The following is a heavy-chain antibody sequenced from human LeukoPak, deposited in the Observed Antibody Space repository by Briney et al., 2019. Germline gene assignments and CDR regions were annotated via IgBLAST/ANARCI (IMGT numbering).Heavy chain of an antibody. CDR2: IYYRSTWYS. J-gene: IGHJ3*01. CDR1: GDSVSINSAA. CDR3: ARGGLVRGSIDSLIAFDF. Sequence: SQTLSLTCAISGDSVSINSAAWNWIRQSPSRGLEWLGRIYYRSTWYSDFLTSRITISPDTYKNQFSLHLDSVTPEDTAVYYCARGGLVRGSIDSLIAFDFWGQGTVVTVSS. D-gene: IGHD3-10*01. V-gene: IGHV6-1*01.